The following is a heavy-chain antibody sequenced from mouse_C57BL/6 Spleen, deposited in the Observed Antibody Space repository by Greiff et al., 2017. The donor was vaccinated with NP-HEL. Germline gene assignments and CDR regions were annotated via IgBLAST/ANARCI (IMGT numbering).Heavy chain of an antibody. Sequence: QVQLKESGAELARPGASVKLSCKASGYTFTSYGISWVKQRTGQGLEWIGEIYPRSGNTYYNEKFKGKATLTADKSSSTAYMELRSLTSEDSAVYFCARHYDEGAAVDYWGQGTTLTVSS. CDR1: GYTFTSYG. J-gene: IGHJ2*01. CDR3: ARHYDEGAAVDY. V-gene: IGHV1-81*01. D-gene: IGHD2-4*01. CDR2: IYPRSGNT.